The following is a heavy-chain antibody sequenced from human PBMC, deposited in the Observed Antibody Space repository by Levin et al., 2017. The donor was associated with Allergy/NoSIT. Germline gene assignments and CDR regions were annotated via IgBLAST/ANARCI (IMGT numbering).Heavy chain of an antibody. V-gene: IGHV4-39*01. J-gene: IGHJ3*02. CDR1: GGSISSSSYY. Sequence: SQTLSLTCTVSGGSISSSSYYWGWIRQPPGKGLEWIGSIYYSGSTYYNPSLKSRVTISVDTSKNQFSLKLSSVTAADTAVYYCARRDPLQTDAFDSWGQGTMVTVSS. CDR2: IYYSGST. CDR3: ARRDPLQTDAFDS.